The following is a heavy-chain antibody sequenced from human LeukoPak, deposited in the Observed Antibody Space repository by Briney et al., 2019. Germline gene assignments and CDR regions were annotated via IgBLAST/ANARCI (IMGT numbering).Heavy chain of an antibody. J-gene: IGHJ4*02. V-gene: IGHV3-23*01. CDR3: AKDRNRRYYYDSSGSHFDY. CDR2: ISGNGGST. Sequence: PGGSLRLSCAASGFTFSSYAMSWVRQAPGKGLEWVAAISGNGGSTYYADSVKGRFTISRDNSKNTLYLQMNSLRAEDTAVYYCAKDRNRRYYYDSSGSHFDYWGQGTLVTVSS. CDR1: GFTFSSYA. D-gene: IGHD3-22*01.